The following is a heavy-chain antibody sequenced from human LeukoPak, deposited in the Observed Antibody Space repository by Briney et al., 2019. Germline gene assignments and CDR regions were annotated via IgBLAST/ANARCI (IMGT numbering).Heavy chain of an antibody. Sequence: GRSLRFSCAASGFTFSSYAMHWVSQDPGKGLEYVSAISSNGASTTHANSVKGRFTISRHNAKNTLYLQMGSLRAEDMAVYYCARVSDYYDSSGYYWRYYYYGMDVWGQGTTVTVSS. CDR2: ISSNGAST. D-gene: IGHD3-22*01. J-gene: IGHJ6*02. V-gene: IGHV3-64*01. CDR3: ARVSDYYDSSGYYWRYYYYGMDV. CDR1: GFTFSSYA.